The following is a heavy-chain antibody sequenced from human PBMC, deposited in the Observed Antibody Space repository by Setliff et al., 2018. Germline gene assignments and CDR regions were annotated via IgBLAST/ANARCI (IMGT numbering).Heavy chain of an antibody. V-gene: IGHV4-4*08. Sequence: PSETLSLTCTDTGDTIYNYFWSWIRQSPGTGLEWIGYIHTTESTNYNPSLKSRVTISIDTSKSQFSLNLNSVTAADAAMYYCARGLNSVSWTFTYWGQGTLVTVSS. CDR1: GDTIYNYF. CDR2: IHTTEST. J-gene: IGHJ4*02. CDR3: ARGLNSVSWTFTY. D-gene: IGHD2-15*01.